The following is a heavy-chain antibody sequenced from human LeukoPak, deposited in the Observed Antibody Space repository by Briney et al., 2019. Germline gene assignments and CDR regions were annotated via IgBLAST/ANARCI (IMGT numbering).Heavy chain of an antibody. D-gene: IGHD3-22*01. CDR2: ISSSSSYI. Sequence: PGGSLRLSCAASGFTFSSYEMNWVRQAPGKGLEWVSSISSSSSYIYYADSVKGRFTISRDNAKNSLYLQMNSLRAEDTAVYYCARGLPPNYYDSSGYNPGSPDFDYWGQGTLITVSS. J-gene: IGHJ4*02. CDR3: ARGLPPNYYDSSGYNPGSPDFDY. CDR1: GFTFSSYE. V-gene: IGHV3-21*01.